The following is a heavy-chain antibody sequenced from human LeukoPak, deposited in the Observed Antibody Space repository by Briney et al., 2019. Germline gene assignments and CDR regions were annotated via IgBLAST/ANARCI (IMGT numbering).Heavy chain of an antibody. CDR3: ARHYSSSWLAY. J-gene: IGHJ4*02. Sequence: KAGESLKISCKGSGYSFTNYWIAWVRRMPGKDLEWVGNINPANSETTYSPSFQGQVTITVDKSISTAYLQWSSLKASDTAIYYCARHYSSSWLAYWGQGALVTVSS. D-gene: IGHD6-13*01. CDR1: GYSFTNYW. V-gene: IGHV5-51*01. CDR2: INPANSET.